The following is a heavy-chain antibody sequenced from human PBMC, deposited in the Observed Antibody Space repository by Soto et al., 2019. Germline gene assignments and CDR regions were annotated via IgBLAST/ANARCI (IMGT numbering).Heavy chain of an antibody. D-gene: IGHD6-19*01. J-gene: IGHJ4*02. CDR2: ISSYGSNN. Sequence: QVQLVESGGGVVQPGRSLRLSCAASGFTFSTYAMHWVRQAPGKGLEWVAVISSYGSNNYYADSVKGRFTISRDNSKNTLYLQMNSLRVEDTAVYYCARMGWAVAGSYYFDYWGQGTLVTVSS. CDR1: GFTFSTYA. V-gene: IGHV3-30-3*01. CDR3: ARMGWAVAGSYYFDY.